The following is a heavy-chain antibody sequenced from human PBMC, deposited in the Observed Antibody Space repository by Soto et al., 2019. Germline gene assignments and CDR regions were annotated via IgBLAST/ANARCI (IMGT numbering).Heavy chain of an antibody. D-gene: IGHD1-26*01. CDR2: INHSGST. CDR3: VSGYPWVGFEY. V-gene: IGHV4-34*01. CDR1: CGSFSGYY. J-gene: IGHJ4*02. Sequence: SQTLSLTCAVYCGSFSGYYCTWIRQPPGTGLEWIGEINHSGSTNYNPSLKSRVTISVDTSKNQVSLKLSSVTAVDTAVYICVSGYPWVGFEYWGQGTLVTVSS.